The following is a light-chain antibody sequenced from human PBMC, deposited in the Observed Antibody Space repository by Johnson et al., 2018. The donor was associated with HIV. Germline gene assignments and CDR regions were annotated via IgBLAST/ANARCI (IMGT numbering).Light chain of an antibody. CDR2: KDS. CDR1: ALPKKY. Sequence: VLTQPPSVSVSLGQMARITCSGEALPKKYAYWYQQKPGQFPVLVIYKDSERPSGIPDRFSGSKSGTSATLGITGLQTGDEADYYCGTWDSNLSGGLYVFGSGTRVTVL. J-gene: IGLJ1*01. V-gene: IGLV3-16*01. CDR3: GTWDSNLSGGLYV.